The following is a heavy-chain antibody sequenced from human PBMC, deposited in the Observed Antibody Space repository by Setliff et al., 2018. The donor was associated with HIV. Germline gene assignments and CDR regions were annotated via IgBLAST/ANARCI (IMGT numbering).Heavy chain of an antibody. Sequence: VKVSCKASGYTFNNYGISWVRQAPGQGLEWMGWINTHSGYTNYAQNVQGRVTVTMDTSTSTAYMELRSLKSDDTAVYYCAREKTWLRFLDYWGQGTLVTVSS. V-gene: IGHV1-18*01. CDR3: AREKTWLRFLDY. J-gene: IGHJ4*02. D-gene: IGHD5-12*01. CDR1: GYTFNNYG. CDR2: INTHSGYT.